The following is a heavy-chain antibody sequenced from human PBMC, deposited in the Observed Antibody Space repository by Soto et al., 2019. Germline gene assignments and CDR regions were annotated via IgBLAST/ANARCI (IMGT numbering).Heavy chain of an antibody. CDR3: ARGLLSGSPYSGGWYYFDY. Sequence: QVQLQQWGAGLLKPSETLSLTCAVSCGSFSGYIWSWIRQSPGKGLDWIGQINHSGSANYNPSLKIRVTISLHTSSSQFSLELSSVTAADTAVYYCARGLLSGSPYSGGWYYFDYWGQGTLVTVSS. J-gene: IGHJ4*02. CDR1: CGSFSGYI. V-gene: IGHV4-34*01. D-gene: IGHD1-26*01. CDR2: INHSGSA.